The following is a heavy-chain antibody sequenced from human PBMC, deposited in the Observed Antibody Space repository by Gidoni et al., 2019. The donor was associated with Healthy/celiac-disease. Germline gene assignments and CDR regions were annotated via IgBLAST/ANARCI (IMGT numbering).Heavy chain of an antibody. J-gene: IGHJ6*02. CDR1: GYTFTGYY. Sequence: QVQLVQSGAEVKKPGASVKVSCKASGYTFTGYYMHWVRQAPGQGLEWMGWINPNSGGTNYAQKFQGWVTMTRDTSISTAYMELSRLRSDDTAVYYCARSHSSGWYVTLPGYQGMDVWGQGTTVTVSS. CDR3: ARSHSSGWYVTLPGYQGMDV. D-gene: IGHD6-19*01. V-gene: IGHV1-2*04. CDR2: INPNSGGT.